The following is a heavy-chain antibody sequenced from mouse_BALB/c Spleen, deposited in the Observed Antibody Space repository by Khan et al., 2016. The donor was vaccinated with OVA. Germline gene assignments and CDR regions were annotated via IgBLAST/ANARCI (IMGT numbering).Heavy chain of an antibody. J-gene: IGHJ3*01. CDR3: TRLAYYYNSEGFAY. V-gene: IGHV5-6*01. D-gene: IGHD1-1*01. CDR2: ISTGGHYT. CDR1: GFTFSTYG. Sequence: VQLKESGGDLVKPGGSLKLSCAASGFTFSTYGMSWVRQTPDMRLEWVATISTGGHYTYYPDSVKGRFTISRDNAKNTLYLQMSSLKSEDTAIFYCTRLAYYYNSEGFAYWGQGTRVTVSA.